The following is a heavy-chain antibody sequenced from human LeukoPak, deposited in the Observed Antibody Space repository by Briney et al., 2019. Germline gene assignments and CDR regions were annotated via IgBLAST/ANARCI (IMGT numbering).Heavy chain of an antibody. CDR3: ARDHRLQLENWFDP. Sequence: ASVKVSCKASGYTFTSYAMNWVRQAPGQGLEWMGGIVPIFGTANYAQKFQGRVTITADESTSTAYMELSSLRSDDTAIYYCARDHRLQLENWFDPWGQGTLVTVSS. J-gene: IGHJ5*02. CDR2: IVPIFGTA. D-gene: IGHD6-13*01. V-gene: IGHV1-69*13. CDR1: GYTFTSYA.